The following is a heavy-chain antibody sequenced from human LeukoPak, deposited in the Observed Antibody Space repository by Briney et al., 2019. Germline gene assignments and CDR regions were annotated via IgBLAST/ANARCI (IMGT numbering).Heavy chain of an antibody. Sequence: SETLSLTCTVSGGSISSYYWSWIRQPPGKGLEWIGYIYYSGGTNYNPSLKSRVTISVDTSKNQLSLKLSSVTAADTAVYYCARMRTPHVTDSYSSSWSMILGVLDPWGQGTLVTVSS. CDR3: ARMRTPHVTDSYSSSWSMILGVLDP. D-gene: IGHD6-13*01. J-gene: IGHJ5*02. CDR1: GGSISSYY. V-gene: IGHV4-59*01. CDR2: IYYSGGT.